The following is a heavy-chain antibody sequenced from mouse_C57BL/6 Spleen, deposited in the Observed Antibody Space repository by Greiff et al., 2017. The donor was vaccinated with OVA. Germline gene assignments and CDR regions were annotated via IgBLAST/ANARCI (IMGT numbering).Heavy chain of an antibody. CDR1: GYTFTSYW. J-gene: IGHJ2*01. CDR2: IDPSDSST. Sequence: QVQLQQPGAELVMPGASVKLSCKASGYTFTSYWMHWVKQRPGQGLEWIGEIDPSDSSTNYNQQIKGMFTLTVDKSSSTAYMQLSSLTSEDSAVYDCARSVVANFDYWGQGTTLTVSS. CDR3: ARSVVANFDY. V-gene: IGHV1-69*01. D-gene: IGHD1-1*01.